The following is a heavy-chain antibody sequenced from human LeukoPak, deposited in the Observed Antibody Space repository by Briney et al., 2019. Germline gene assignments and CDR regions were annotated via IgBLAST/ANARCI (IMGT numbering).Heavy chain of an antibody. CDR1: GFTFSSYS. Sequence: PGGSLRLSCAASGFTFSSYSMNWVRQAPGKGLEWVSSISSSSSYIYYADSVKGRFTISRDNAKNSLYLQMNSLRAEDTAVYYCARDMAPDYYDSTGYSQVGDYWGQGTLVTVSS. D-gene: IGHD3-22*01. CDR2: ISSSSSYI. CDR3: ARDMAPDYYDSTGYSQVGDY. V-gene: IGHV3-21*01. J-gene: IGHJ4*02.